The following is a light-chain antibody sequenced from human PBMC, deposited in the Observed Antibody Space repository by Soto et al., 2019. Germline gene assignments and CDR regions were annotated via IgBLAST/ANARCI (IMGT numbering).Light chain of an antibody. Sequence: IVLTQSPGTLSLSPGERATLSCGASRSVTNNFLAWYQQKPGQAPRLLIYAASSRATGVPDRFSGSGSGSDSALNISRLEPRDVAVDYGEQYCPPLFTFGPGTKVDIK. CDR3: EQYCPPLFT. CDR2: AAS. V-gene: IGKV3-20*01. J-gene: IGKJ3*01. CDR1: RSVTNNF.